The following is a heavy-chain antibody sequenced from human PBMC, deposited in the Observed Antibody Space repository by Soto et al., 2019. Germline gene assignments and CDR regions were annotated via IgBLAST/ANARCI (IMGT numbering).Heavy chain of an antibody. Sequence: QITLKESGPTLVKPTQTLTLTCTFSGFSLSSSGVGVGWIRQPPGKALEWLTFIYWDDGKRYSPSLKSRLTITKDTSKNQVVLTLTNMDPVDTATYYCARLVVAGITYYFDCWGQGTLLTVSS. CDR3: ARLVVAGITYYFDC. CDR1: GFSLSSSGVG. D-gene: IGHD2-15*01. V-gene: IGHV2-5*02. CDR2: IYWDDGK. J-gene: IGHJ4*02.